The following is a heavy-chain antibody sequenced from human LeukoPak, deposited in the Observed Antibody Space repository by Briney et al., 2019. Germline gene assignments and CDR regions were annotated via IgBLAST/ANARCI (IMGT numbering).Heavy chain of an antibody. V-gene: IGHV1-2*02. CDR1: GYTFTGYY. D-gene: IGHD5-18*01. CDR2: INPNSGGT. CDR3: ARSSLRGYSYGSFDY. Sequence: ASVKVSCKASGYTFTGYYMHWVRQAPGQGLEWMGWINPNSGGTNYAQKFQGRVTMTRDTSISTAYMELSRLRSDDTAVYYCARSSLRGYSYGSFDYWGQGTLVTVSS. J-gene: IGHJ4*02.